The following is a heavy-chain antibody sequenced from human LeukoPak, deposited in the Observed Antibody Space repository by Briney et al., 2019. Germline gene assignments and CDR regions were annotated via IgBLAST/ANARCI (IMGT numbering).Heavy chain of an antibody. CDR3: ARDGGYCSGGSCYSYYYYGMDV. CDR1: GGSISSGGYY. D-gene: IGHD2-15*01. CDR2: IYYSGST. J-gene: IGHJ6*02. Sequence: PSETLSLTCTVSGGSISSGGYYWSWIRQHPGKGLEWIGYIYYSGSTYYNPSLKSRVTISVDTSKNQFSLKLSSVTAADTAVYYCARDGGYCSGGSCYSYYYYGMDVWGQGTTVTVSS. V-gene: IGHV4-31*03.